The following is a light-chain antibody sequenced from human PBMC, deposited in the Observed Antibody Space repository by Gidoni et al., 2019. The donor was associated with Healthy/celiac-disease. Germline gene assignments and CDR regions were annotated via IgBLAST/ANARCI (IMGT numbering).Light chain of an antibody. CDR3: QAWDSSTGG. Sequence: SYELTQPPSVSVSPGQTASITCSGDKLGDKYACWYQQKPGQSPVLVIYQDSKRPSGTPERFSGSNSGNTATLTISGTQAMDEADYYCQAWDSSTGGFGGGTKLTVL. V-gene: IGLV3-1*01. CDR2: QDS. J-gene: IGLJ2*01. CDR1: KLGDKY.